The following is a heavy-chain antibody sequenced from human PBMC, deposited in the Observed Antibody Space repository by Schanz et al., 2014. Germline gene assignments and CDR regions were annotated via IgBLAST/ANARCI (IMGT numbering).Heavy chain of an antibody. V-gene: IGHV3-30*04. CDR1: GFTFSTWA. J-gene: IGHJ3*01. D-gene: IGHD3-16*01. Sequence: QVQLVESGGGVVQPGRSLRLSCAASGFTFSTWAMHWVRQAPGKGLEWVAVILYDGSKTYYADSVKGRFTISRDNSKNTLSLQMNSLRAEDTAVYYCTRDRGALINHNDALDLWGQGTMVSVSS. CDR3: TRDRGALINHNDALDL. CDR2: ILYDGSKT.